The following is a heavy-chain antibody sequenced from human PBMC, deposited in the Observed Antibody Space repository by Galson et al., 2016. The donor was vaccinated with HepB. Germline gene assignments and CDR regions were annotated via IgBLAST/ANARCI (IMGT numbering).Heavy chain of an antibody. Sequence: SLRLSCAASVFTVSDNYMTWVRQAPGEGLEWVSVIQSDDSIFYADSVKGRFTISRDHSKNILYLQMNNLRTEDTAVYYCAKDLGSGTTPSPDYWGQGTLVTVSS. CDR2: IQSDDSI. D-gene: IGHD1-7*01. J-gene: IGHJ4*02. V-gene: IGHV3-53*01. CDR1: VFTVSDNY. CDR3: AKDLGSGTTPSPDY.